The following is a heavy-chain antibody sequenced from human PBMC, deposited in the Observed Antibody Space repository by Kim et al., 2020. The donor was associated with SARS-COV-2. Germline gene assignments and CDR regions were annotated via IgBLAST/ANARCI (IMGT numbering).Heavy chain of an antibody. CDR2: ISAYNGNT. Sequence: ASVKVSCKASGYTFTSYGISWVRQAPGQGLEWMGWISAYNGNTNYAQKLQGRVTMTIDTSTSTAYMELRSLRSDDTAVYYCARDASPYSYGYWGVFWGQGTLVTVSS. CDR1: GYTFTSYG. J-gene: IGHJ4*02. CDR3: ARDASPYSYGYWGVF. D-gene: IGHD5-18*01. V-gene: IGHV1-18*04.